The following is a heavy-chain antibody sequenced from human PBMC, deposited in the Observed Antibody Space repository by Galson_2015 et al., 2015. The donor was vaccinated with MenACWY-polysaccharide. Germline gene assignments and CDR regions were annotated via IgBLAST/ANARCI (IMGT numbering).Heavy chain of an antibody. CDR3: ARVLKGLVGAAPDY. Sequence: SLRLSCAASGFTFSSYSMNWVRPAPGKGLEWVSYISSSYTIYYADSVKGRFTISRDNAKNSLYLQMNSLRDEDTAVYYCARVLKGLVGAAPDYWGQGTLVIVSS. CDR2: ISSSYTI. CDR1: GFTFSSYS. J-gene: IGHJ4*02. V-gene: IGHV3-48*02. D-gene: IGHD1-26*01.